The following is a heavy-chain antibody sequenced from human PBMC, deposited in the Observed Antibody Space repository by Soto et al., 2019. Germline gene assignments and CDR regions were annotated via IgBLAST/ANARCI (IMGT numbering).Heavy chain of an antibody. V-gene: IGHV4-34*01. D-gene: IGHD3-3*01. CDR2: INHSGST. Sequence: QVQLQQWGAGLLKPSETLSLTCAVYGGSFSGYYWSWIRQPPGKGLEWIGEINHSGSTNSNPSLNSRVTISVDTSKNQFSLKLSSVTAADTAVYYCARGRFDFWSGFRFDPWGQGTLVTVSS. CDR3: ARGRFDFWSGFRFDP. CDR1: GGSFSGYY. J-gene: IGHJ5*02.